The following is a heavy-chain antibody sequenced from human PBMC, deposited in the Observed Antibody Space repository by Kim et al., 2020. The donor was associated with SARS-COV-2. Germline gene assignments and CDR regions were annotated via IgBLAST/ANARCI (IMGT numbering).Heavy chain of an antibody. CDR3: ARARFCSGPSCPYHYGLDV. CDR2: IWYDGSKK. Sequence: GGSLRLSCAASGFTFNSHGMHWVRQAPGKGLEWVAVIWYDGSKKYYADSVKGRFTISRDNSKNTLYLEVNSLTAEDTAVYYCARARFCSGPSCPYHYGLDVWGQGTTVTVSS. CDR1: GFTFNSHG. V-gene: IGHV3-33*08. D-gene: IGHD2-2*01. J-gene: IGHJ6*02.